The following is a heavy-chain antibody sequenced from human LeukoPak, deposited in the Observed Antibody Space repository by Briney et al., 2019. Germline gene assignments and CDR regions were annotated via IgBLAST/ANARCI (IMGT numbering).Heavy chain of an antibody. CDR1: GFTFSSYT. CDR2: ISGSSTTI. Sequence: GGSLRLSCAASGFTFSSYTMTWVRQAPGKGLEWVSYISGSSTTIYYADSVKGRFTISRDNAKNSLYLQMNSLRAEDTAVYYCASGITMVRGPTHFDYWGQGTLVTVSS. CDR3: ASGITMVRGPTHFDY. J-gene: IGHJ4*02. D-gene: IGHD3-10*01. V-gene: IGHV3-48*04.